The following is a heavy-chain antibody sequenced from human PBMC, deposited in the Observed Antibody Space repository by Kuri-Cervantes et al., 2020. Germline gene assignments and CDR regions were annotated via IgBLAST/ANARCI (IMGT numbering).Heavy chain of an antibody. V-gene: IGHV3-21*01. CDR2: ISSSSSYI. D-gene: IGHD5-18*01. CDR1: GFTFSSYS. Sequence: GESLKTSFAASGFTFSSYSMNWVRQAPGKGLEWVSSISSSSSYIYYADSVKGRFTISRDNAKNSLYLQMNSLRAEDTAVYYCARDLDTAMSPGVEGGYWGQGTLVTVSS. CDR3: ARDLDTAMSPGVEGGY. J-gene: IGHJ4*02.